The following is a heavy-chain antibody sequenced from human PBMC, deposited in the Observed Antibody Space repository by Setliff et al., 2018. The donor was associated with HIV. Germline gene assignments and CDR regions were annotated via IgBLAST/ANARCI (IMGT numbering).Heavy chain of an antibody. CDR1: GGSISSSSYY. CDR3: ARHEGMKAARRYNNDYMDV. CDR2: FYYSGSP. D-gene: IGHD6-6*01. Sequence: SETLSLTCTVSGGSISSSSYYWGWIRQPPGKGLEWIGSFYYSGSPYSNPSLKSRVTISVDTSQNQSSLKLGSVTAADTAVYYGARHEGMKAARRYNNDYMDVWVKGTTVTVSS. J-gene: IGHJ6*03. V-gene: IGHV4-39*01.